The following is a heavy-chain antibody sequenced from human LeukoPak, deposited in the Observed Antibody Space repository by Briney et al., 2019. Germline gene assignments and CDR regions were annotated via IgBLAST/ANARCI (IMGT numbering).Heavy chain of an antibody. D-gene: IGHD1-26*01. CDR2: IYYSGST. CDR1: GGSISSSSYY. J-gene: IGHJ4*02. Sequence: SETLSLTCTVSGGSISSSSYYWGWIRQLPGKGLEWIGSIYYSGSTYYNPSLKSRVTISVDTSKNQFSLKLSSVTAADTAVYYCARGQWETSFDYWGQGTLVTVSS. CDR3: ARGQWETSFDY. V-gene: IGHV4-39*01.